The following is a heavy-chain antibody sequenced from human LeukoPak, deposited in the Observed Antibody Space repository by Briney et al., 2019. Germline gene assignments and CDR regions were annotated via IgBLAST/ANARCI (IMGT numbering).Heavy chain of an antibody. D-gene: IGHD2-15*01. CDR1: GFTFSSYG. Sequence: PGRSLRLSCAASGFTFSSYGMHWVRQAPGKGLEWESVISYDGSNKYYADSVKGRFTISRDNSKNTLYLQMNSLRAEDTAVYYCAKEDLNIVVVVAAPDYWGQGTLVTVSS. CDR2: ISYDGSNK. J-gene: IGHJ4*02. CDR3: AKEDLNIVVVVAAPDY. V-gene: IGHV3-30*18.